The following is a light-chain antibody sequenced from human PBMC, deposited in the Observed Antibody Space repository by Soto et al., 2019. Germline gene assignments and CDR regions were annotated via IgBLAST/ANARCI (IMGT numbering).Light chain of an antibody. J-gene: IGLJ2*01. CDR2: EGS. CDR1: SSDVGSYNL. V-gene: IGLV2-23*01. Sequence: QSALTQPASVSGSPGQSITISCTGTSSDVGSYNLVSWYQQPPGKAPKLMIYEGSKRPSGVSNRFSGSKSGNTASLTLSVLQAEYEDDSYCCSYAFSSTLVVFGGGTKLTVL. CDR3: CSYAFSSTLVV.